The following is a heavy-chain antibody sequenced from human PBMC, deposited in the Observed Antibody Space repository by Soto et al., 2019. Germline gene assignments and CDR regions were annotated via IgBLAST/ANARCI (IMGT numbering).Heavy chain of an antibody. CDR3: ARERDTAMVNFLDV. V-gene: IGHV6-1*01. Sequence: SQTLSLPCVISGDSVSSNSAAWNWIRQSPSRGLEWLGRTYHRSKWDTEYAESVEGRIIINPDTSMNQFSLQLNSVTPEDTAVYYCARERDTAMVNFLDVWGQGTTVTVSS. CDR1: GDSVSSNSAA. J-gene: IGHJ6*02. D-gene: IGHD5-18*01. CDR2: TYHRSKWDT.